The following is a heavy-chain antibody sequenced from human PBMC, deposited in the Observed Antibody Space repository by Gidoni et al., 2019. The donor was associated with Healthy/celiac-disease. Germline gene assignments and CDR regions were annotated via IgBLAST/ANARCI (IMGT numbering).Heavy chain of an antibody. CDR1: GFTFSSYS. V-gene: IGHV3-21*01. Sequence: EVQLVESGGGLVKPGGSLRLSCAASGFTFSSYSMNWVRQAPGKGLEWVSSISSSSSYIYYADSVKGRFTISRDNAKNSLYLQMNSLRAEDTAVYYCARAGNWLGSYTSAYYFDYWGQGTLVTVSS. D-gene: IGHD1-26*01. CDR3: ARAGNWLGSYTSAYYFDY. J-gene: IGHJ4*02. CDR2: ISSSSSYI.